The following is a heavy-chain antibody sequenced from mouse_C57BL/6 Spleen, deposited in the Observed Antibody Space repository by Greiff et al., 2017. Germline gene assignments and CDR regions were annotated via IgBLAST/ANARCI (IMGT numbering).Heavy chain of an antibody. CDR3: ARRDGVGDYYAMDY. D-gene: IGHD1-1*02. J-gene: IGHJ4*01. CDR2: INPGSGGT. CDR1: GYAFTNYL. Sequence: QVHVKQSGAELVRPGTSVKVSCKASGYAFTNYLIEWVKQRPGQGLEWIGVINPGSGGTNYNEKFKGKATLTADKSSSTAYMQLSSLTSEDSAVYFCARRDGVGDYYAMDYWGQGTSVTVSS. V-gene: IGHV1-54*01.